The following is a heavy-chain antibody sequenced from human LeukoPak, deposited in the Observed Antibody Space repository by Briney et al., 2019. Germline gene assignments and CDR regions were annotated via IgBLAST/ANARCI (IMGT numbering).Heavy chain of an antibody. CDR1: GFTFSSYA. V-gene: IGHV3-23*01. CDR3: AKFASGWGIGY. Sequence: GGSLRLSCAASGFTFSSYAMSWVRQAPGKGLEWVSAISGSGGSTFYADSVQGRFTISRDNSKNTLYLQMNSLRAEDAAIYYCAKFASGWGIGYWGQGTLVTVPS. CDR2: ISGSGGST. D-gene: IGHD6-19*01. J-gene: IGHJ4*02.